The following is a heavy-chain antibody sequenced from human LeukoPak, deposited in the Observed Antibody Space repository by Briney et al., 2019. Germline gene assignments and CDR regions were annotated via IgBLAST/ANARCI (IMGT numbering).Heavy chain of an antibody. V-gene: IGHV1-2*02. Sequence: ASVKVSCKASGYTFTSYGISWVRQAPGQGLEGMGWINPNSGGTNYAQKFQGRVTMTRDTSISTAYMELSRLRSDDTAVYYCANLAAAGGNFDYWGQGTLVTVSS. CDR3: ANLAAAGGNFDY. D-gene: IGHD6-13*01. CDR1: GYTFTSYG. CDR2: INPNSGGT. J-gene: IGHJ4*02.